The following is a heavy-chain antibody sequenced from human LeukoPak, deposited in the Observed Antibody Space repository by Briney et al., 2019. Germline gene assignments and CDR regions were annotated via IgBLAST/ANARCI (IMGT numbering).Heavy chain of an antibody. CDR1: GGSISRYY. V-gene: IGHV4-59*01. J-gene: IGHJ4*02. D-gene: IGHD2/OR15-2a*01. Sequence: PSETLSLTRTVSGGSISRYYWSWIRQPPGKGLELIGYIYSSGSTNYNPSLKSRITISVDTSKNQFSLKLRAVIAADTAVYYCTRGESSNFPPKFDFWGQGTLVAVSS. CDR3: TRGESSNFPPKFDF. CDR2: IYSSGST.